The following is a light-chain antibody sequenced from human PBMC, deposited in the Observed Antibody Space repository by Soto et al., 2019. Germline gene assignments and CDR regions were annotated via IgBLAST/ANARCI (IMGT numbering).Light chain of an antibody. CDR2: SND. V-gene: IGLV1-44*01. Sequence: QSVLTQPPSASATPGQSLTISCSGGSSNIGSNTVHWYQQFPGAAPKLLMFSNDQRPSGVPDRFSGSKSGTSASLAISGLQSEDEADYYCAAWDDRLKGVLFGGGTKLTVL. CDR1: SSNIGSNT. CDR3: AAWDDRLKGVL. J-gene: IGLJ2*01.